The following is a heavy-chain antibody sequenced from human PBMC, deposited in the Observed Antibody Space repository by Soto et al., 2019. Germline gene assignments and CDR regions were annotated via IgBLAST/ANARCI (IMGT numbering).Heavy chain of an antibody. CDR1: GFTFSSYA. Sequence: GGSLRLSCAASGFTFSSYAMSWVRQAPGKGLEWVSAISGSGGSTYYADSVKGRFTISRDNSKNTLYLQMNSLRAEDTAVYYCAKPPQRGLTVVGVYFDYWGQGTLVTVSS. CDR3: AKPPQRGLTVVGVYFDY. V-gene: IGHV3-23*01. D-gene: IGHD2-15*01. CDR2: ISGSGGST. J-gene: IGHJ4*02.